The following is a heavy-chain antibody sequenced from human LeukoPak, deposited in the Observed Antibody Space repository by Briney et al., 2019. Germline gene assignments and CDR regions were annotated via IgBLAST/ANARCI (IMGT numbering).Heavy chain of an antibody. Sequence: PGGSLRLSCAASGFTFSSYAMSWVRQAPGKGLEWVSAISGNGGSTYYADSVKGRFTISRDNSKNTLYLQMNSLRAEDTAVYYCAKIPRITIFGVVPYYFDYWGQGTLVTVSS. D-gene: IGHD3-3*01. CDR1: GFTFSSYA. CDR3: AKIPRITIFGVVPYYFDY. J-gene: IGHJ4*02. CDR2: ISGNGGST. V-gene: IGHV3-23*01.